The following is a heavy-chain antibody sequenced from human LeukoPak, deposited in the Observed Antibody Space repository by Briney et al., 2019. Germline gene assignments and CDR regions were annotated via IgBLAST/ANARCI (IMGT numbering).Heavy chain of an antibody. CDR2: INPSGGST. D-gene: IGHD3-22*01. CDR1: GYTFTSYY. V-gene: IGHV1-46*01. CDR3: ARGGDYYHSSGYSYDY. Sequence: ASVKVSCKASGYTFTSYYMHWVRQAPGQGLEWMGIINPSGGSTSYAQKFQGRVTMTRDTSTSTVYMELSSLRAEDKAVDSCARGGDYYHSSGYSYDYWGQGTLVTVSS. J-gene: IGHJ4*02.